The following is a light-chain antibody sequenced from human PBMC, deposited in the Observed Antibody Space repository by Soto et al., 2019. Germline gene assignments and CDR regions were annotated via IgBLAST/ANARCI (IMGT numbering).Light chain of an antibody. Sequence: DIQMTQSPSTLSASVGDRVTITCRASRSISSWLAWYHQKPGKAPKLLIYKASSLEGGVPSRFSGSGSGTDFTLTISSLQPGDFATYFCEQYNSYRYTFGQGTKLEIK. CDR3: EQYNSYRYT. CDR2: KAS. J-gene: IGKJ2*01. CDR1: RSISSW. V-gene: IGKV1-5*03.